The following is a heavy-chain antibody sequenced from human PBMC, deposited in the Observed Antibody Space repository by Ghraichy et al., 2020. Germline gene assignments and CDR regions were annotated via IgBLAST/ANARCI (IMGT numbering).Heavy chain of an antibody. CDR1: GFTFSSYA. CDR2: ISDAGTNK. CDR3: ARVPLVFRTQYYFDY. J-gene: IGHJ4*02. V-gene: IGHV3-30*04. Sequence: GESLNISCAASGFTFSSYAMHWVRQAPGKGLEWVAVISDAGTNKYYADSVKGRFTISRDNSKNTLYLQMNSLRAEDTAVYYCARVPLVFRTQYYFDYWGQGTLVTVSS. D-gene: IGHD2-8*01.